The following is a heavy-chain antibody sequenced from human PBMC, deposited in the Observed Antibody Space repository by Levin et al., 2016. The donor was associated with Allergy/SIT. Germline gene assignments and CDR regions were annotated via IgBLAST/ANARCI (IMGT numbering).Heavy chain of an antibody. CDR1: GYTLTELS. CDR3: ATVSHCSSTSCYPA. Sequence: ASVKVSCKVSGYTLTELSMHWVRQAPGKGLEWMGGFDPEDGETIYAQKFQGRVTMTEDTSTDTAYMELSSLRSEDTAVYYCATVSHCSSTSCYPAWGQGTLVTVSS. D-gene: IGHD2-2*01. J-gene: IGHJ4*02. CDR2: FDPEDGET. V-gene: IGHV1-24*01.